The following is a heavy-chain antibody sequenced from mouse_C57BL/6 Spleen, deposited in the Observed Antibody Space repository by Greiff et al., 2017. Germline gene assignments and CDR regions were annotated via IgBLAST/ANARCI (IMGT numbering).Heavy chain of an antibody. J-gene: IGHJ3*01. D-gene: IGHD2-4*01. CDR3: ARSIYYDYSWFAY. CDR1: GFTFSSYA. V-gene: IGHV5-4*03. CDR2: ISDGGSYT. Sequence: EVMLVESGGGLVKPGGSLKLSCAASGFTFSSYAMSWVRQTPEKRLEWVATISDGGSYTYYPDNVKGRFTISRDNAKNNLYLQMSHLKSEDTAMYYCARSIYYDYSWFAYWGQGTLVTVSA.